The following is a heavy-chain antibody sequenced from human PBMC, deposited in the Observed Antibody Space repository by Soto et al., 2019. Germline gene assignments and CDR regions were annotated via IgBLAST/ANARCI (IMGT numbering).Heavy chain of an antibody. CDR1: GGSFSGYY. J-gene: IGHJ6*02. CDR2: INHSGST. CDR3: ATGKLRFLEWLLSPPYYYYGMDV. D-gene: IGHD3-3*01. V-gene: IGHV4-34*01. Sequence: SETLSLTCAVYGGSFSGYYWSWIRQPPGKGLEWIGEINHSGSTNYNPSLKSRVTISVDTSKNQFSLKLSSVTAADTAVYYCATGKLRFLEWLLSPPYYYYGMDVWGQGTTVTVSS.